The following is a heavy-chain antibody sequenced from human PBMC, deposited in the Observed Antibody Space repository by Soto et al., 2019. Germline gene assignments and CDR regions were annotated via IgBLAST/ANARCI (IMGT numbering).Heavy chain of an antibody. V-gene: IGHV1-2*02. CDR2: INPNNGDT. Sequence: QVQLVQSEAEVKKPGASVKVSCKASGYTFTGYFVHWVRQAPGQGLEWMGWINPNNGDTNYAQNLQGRVTMTRDTSINTAYMELSRLRSDDTAVYYCARIKTYSDSRGGIAYWGQGALVTVSS. CDR1: GYTFTGYF. CDR3: ARIKTYSDSRGGIAY. D-gene: IGHD3-22*01. J-gene: IGHJ4*02.